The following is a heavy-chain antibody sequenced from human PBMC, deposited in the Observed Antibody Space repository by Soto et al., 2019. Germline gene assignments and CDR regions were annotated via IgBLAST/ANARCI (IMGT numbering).Heavy chain of an antibody. V-gene: IGHV3-21*01. CDR3: ARDNLIVKGRAFDI. CDR1: GFTFSSYS. J-gene: IGHJ3*02. Sequence: RRLSCAASGFTFSSYSMNWVRQAPGKGLEWVSSISSSSSYIYYADSVKGRFTISRDNAKNSLYLQMNSLRAEDTAVYYCARDNLIVKGRAFDICGQGPMVTV. CDR2: ISSSSSYI. D-gene: IGHD3-22*01.